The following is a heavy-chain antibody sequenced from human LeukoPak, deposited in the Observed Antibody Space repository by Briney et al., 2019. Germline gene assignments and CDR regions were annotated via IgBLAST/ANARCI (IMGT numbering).Heavy chain of an antibody. Sequence: GASVKVSCMLSGNTLRELPIQWVRQAGGKGLEWMAGFDPENAEIVYAQTFQGRVTMTEDTSTNTAYMELTSLTSDDTALYYCATRGSDFWSGFDYWGQGTQVTVSS. CDR1: GNTLRELP. D-gene: IGHD3-3*01. J-gene: IGHJ4*02. V-gene: IGHV1-24*01. CDR3: ATRGSDFWSGFDY. CDR2: FDPENAEI.